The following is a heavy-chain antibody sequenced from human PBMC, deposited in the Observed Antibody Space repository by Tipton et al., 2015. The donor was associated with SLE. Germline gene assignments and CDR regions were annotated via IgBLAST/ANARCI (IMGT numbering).Heavy chain of an antibody. D-gene: IGHD6-13*01. Sequence: TLSLTCTVSGGSISSSSYYWGWIRQPPGRGLEWIGSIYYSGSTYYNPSLKSRVTISVDTSKNQFSLKMSPVTAADTAVYYCARGRAAAALYYYYYYMDVWGKGTTVPVSS. CDR1: GGSISSSSYY. CDR2: IYYSGST. CDR3: ARGRAAAALYYYYYYMDV. V-gene: IGHV4-39*07. J-gene: IGHJ6*03.